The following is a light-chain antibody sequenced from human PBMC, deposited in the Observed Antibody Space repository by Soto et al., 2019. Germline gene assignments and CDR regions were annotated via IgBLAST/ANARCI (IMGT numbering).Light chain of an antibody. CDR1: ASNIGAGYD. CDR3: QSYDNALSSSI. J-gene: IGLJ2*01. Sequence: QSVLTQPPSVSGAPGQTLIISCSGSASNIGAGYDVHWYQQLPRTPPQLLISLNHNRPSGVPDRFSGSTSGTSASLAIAGLQAEDEAEYYCQSYDNALSSSIFGGGTQLTVL. V-gene: IGLV1-40*01. CDR2: LNH.